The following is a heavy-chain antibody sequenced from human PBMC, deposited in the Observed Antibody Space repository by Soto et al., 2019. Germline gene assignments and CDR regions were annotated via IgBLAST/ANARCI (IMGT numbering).Heavy chain of an antibody. D-gene: IGHD1-26*01. J-gene: IGHJ5*02. CDR1: GGTFSSYA. Sequence: QVQLVQSGAEVKKPGSSVKVSCKVSGGTFSSYAISWVRQAPGQGLEWMGGIIPIFGTANYAQKFQGRVTITADESTSTAYMELSSLRSEDTAVYYCARDPVGSPKDQRWFDPWGQGTLVTVSS. CDR3: ARDPVGSPKDQRWFDP. CDR2: IIPIFGTA. V-gene: IGHV1-69*01.